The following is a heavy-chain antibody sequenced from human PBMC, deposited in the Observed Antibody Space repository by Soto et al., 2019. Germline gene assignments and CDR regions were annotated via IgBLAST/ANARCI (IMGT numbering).Heavy chain of an antibody. CDR1: GGSISSYY. D-gene: IGHD3-22*01. J-gene: IGHJ4*02. V-gene: IGHV4-59*01. Sequence: PSETLSLTCTASGGSISSYYWSWIRQPPGKGLEWIGYIYYSGSTNYHSSLKSRVTIAVHTSKNQLSLKLSSVSAADTAVYYCARATYYYDSSCYYGYYFDYWGQGTLVTVSS. CDR3: ARATYYYDSSCYYGYYFDY. CDR2: IYYSGST.